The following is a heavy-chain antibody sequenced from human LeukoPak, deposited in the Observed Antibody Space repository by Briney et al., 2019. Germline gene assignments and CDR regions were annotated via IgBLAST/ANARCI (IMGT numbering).Heavy chain of an antibody. CDR2: IYYSGST. CDR1: GGSFSSSSYY. Sequence: SETLSLTCTVSGGSFSSSSYYWGWIRQPPGKGLEWIGSIYYSGSTYYNPSLKSRVTISVDTSKNQFSLKLSSVTAADTAVYYCARGRSKFDYWGQGTLVTVSS. V-gene: IGHV4-39*07. J-gene: IGHJ4*02. CDR3: ARGRSKFDY.